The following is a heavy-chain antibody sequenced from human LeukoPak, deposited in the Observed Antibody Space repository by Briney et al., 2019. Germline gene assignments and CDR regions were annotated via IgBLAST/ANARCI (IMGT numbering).Heavy chain of an antibody. V-gene: IGHV3-11*01. Sequence: GGPLRLSCAASGFTFSGFYMHWIRQAPGKGLEWVSDISKNGTTIYYADSVKGRFTISRDNAKNSVYLQMNSLRPEDTPVYYCAREPGDVVVTAAMRLYGVDVRGPGTTFSASS. CDR2: ISKNGTTI. CDR3: AREPGDVVVTAAMRLYGVDV. D-gene: IGHD2-2*01. J-gene: IGHJ6*02. CDR1: GFTFSGFY.